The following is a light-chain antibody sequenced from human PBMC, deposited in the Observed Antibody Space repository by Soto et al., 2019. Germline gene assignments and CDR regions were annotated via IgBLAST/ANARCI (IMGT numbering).Light chain of an antibody. J-gene: IGKJ1*01. Sequence: DIQMTQSPSSLSASVGDRVTITCRASQGVSGYLAWYQQKPGKVPGLLIYAVSTMPSGVPSWFSGSGSGTDFTLTSSILHPEYIATYYYQNYNTAPQTFGPGTKVEIK. V-gene: IGKV1-27*01. CDR3: QNYNTAPQT. CDR2: AVS. CDR1: QGVSGY.